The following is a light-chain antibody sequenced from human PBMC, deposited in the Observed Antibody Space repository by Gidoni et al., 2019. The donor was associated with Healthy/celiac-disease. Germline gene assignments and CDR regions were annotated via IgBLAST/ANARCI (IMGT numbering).Light chain of an antibody. Sequence: QSALTQPASVSGSPGQSITISCTGTSSDVGGYNYVTWSQQHPGKAPKLMIYEVSNRPSGVSNRFSGSKSGNTASLTISELQAEDEADYYCSSYTSSSTLGFGGGTKLTVL. V-gene: IGLV2-14*01. J-gene: IGLJ3*02. CDR1: SSDVGGYNY. CDR2: EVS. CDR3: SSYTSSSTLG.